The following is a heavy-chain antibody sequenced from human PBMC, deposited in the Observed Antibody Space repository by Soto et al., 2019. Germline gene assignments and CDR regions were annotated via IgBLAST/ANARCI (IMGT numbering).Heavy chain of an antibody. D-gene: IGHD1-1*01. CDR3: ARDFTTPYRFDP. V-gene: IGHV3-21*01. CDR1: GFTFSSYS. J-gene: IGHJ5*02. CDR2: ISSSSSYI. Sequence: GGSLRLSCAASGFTFSSYSMNWVRQAPGKGLEWVSSISSSSSYIYYADSVKGRFTISRDNAKNSLYLQMNSLRAEDTAVYYCARDFTTPYRFDPWGQGTLVTVSS.